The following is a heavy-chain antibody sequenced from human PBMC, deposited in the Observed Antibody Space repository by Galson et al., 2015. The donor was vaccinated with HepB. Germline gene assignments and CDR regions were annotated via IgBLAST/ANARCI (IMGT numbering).Heavy chain of an antibody. J-gene: IGHJ6*02. CDR3: ATGLDFWSGYYRGDLNYYYGMDV. V-gene: IGHV3-33*01. D-gene: IGHD3-3*01. Sequence: SLRLSCAASGFTFSSYGMHWVRQAPGKGLEWVAVIWYDGSNKYYADSVKGRFTISRDNSKNTLYLQMNSLRAEDTAVYYCATGLDFWSGYYRGDLNYYYGMDVWGQGTTVTVPS. CDR2: IWYDGSNK. CDR1: GFTFSSYG.